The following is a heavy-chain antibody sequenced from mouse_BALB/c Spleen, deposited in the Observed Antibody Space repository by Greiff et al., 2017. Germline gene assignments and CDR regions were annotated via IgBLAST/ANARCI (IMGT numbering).Heavy chain of an antibody. Sequence: EVQRVESGGDLVKPGGSLKLSCAASGFTFSSYGMSWVRHTPDKRLEWVATISSGGSYTYYPDSVKGRFTISRDNAKNTLYLQMSSLKSEDTAMYYCARQIPTDYAMDYWGQGTSVTVSS. J-gene: IGHJ4*01. V-gene: IGHV5-6*01. CDR3: ARQIPTDYAMDY. CDR2: ISSGGSYT. CDR1: GFTFSSYG.